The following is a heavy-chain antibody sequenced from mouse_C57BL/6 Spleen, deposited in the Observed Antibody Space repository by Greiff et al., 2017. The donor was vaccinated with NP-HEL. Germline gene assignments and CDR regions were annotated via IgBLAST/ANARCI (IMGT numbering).Heavy chain of an antibody. CDR3: ARDSRNSHYAMDY. J-gene: IGHJ4*01. Sequence: VQLQQSGPGLVKPSQSLSLTCSVTGYSITSGYYWNWIRQFPGNKLEWMGYISYDGSNNYNPSLKNRISITRDTSKNQFFLKLNSVTTEDTATYYCARDSRNSHYAMDYWGQGTSVTVSS. CDR1: GYSITSGYY. V-gene: IGHV3-6*01. CDR2: ISYDGSN.